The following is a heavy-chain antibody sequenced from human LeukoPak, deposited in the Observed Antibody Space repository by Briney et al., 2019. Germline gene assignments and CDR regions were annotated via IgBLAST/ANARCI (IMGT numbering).Heavy chain of an antibody. CDR2: INPNSGGT. CDR3: ARDLLGIAAAGQEYFYMDV. Sequence: ASVKVSCKASGYTFTGYYMHWVRQAPGQRLEWMGWINPNSGGTNYAQKFQGRVTMTRDTSISTAYMEVTRLRSDDTAMYYCARDLLGIAAAGQEYFYMDVWGKGTTVTISS. V-gene: IGHV1-2*02. CDR1: GYTFTGYY. J-gene: IGHJ6*03. D-gene: IGHD6-13*01.